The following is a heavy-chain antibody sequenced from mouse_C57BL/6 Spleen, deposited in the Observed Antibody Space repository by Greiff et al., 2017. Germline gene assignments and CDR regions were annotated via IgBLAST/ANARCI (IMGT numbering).Heavy chain of an antibody. CDR2: IHPNSGST. D-gene: IGHD4-1*01. Sequence: QVQLQQPGAELVKPGASVKLSCKASGYTFTSYWMHWVKQRPGQGLEWIGMIHPNSGSTNYNEKFKSKATLTVDKSSSTAYMQLSSLTSEDSAVYYCARTGNWVYAMDYWGQGTSVTVSS. CDR1: GYTFTSYW. V-gene: IGHV1-64*01. CDR3: ARTGNWVYAMDY. J-gene: IGHJ4*01.